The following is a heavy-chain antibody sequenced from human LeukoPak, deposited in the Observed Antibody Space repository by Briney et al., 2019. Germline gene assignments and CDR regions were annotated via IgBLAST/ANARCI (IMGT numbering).Heavy chain of an antibody. CDR3: ARVQNYAFDY. Sequence: PSETLSLTCTVSGGSVSSGSYYWSWIRQPAGKGLEWIGRIYTSGSTNYNPSLKSRVTISVDTSKNQFSLKLSSVTAADTAVYYCARVQNYAFDYWGQGTLVTVSS. V-gene: IGHV4-61*02. CDR1: GGSVSSGSYY. J-gene: IGHJ4*02. D-gene: IGHD1-7*01. CDR2: IYTSGST.